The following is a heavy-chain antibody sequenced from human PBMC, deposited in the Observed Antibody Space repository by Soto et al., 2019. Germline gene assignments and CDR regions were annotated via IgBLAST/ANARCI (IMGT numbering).Heavy chain of an antibody. CDR3: AKSGSSGWYGWFDP. J-gene: IGHJ5*02. Sequence: QITLKESGPPLVKPTQTLTLPCIFSGFSLRTSGVGVGWIRQPPGKALEWLGFIYWNDDKRYSPSLKSRLTITKDTSKNQVVLTMTNMDPVDTATYYCAKSGSSGWYGWFDPWGQGTLVTVSS. D-gene: IGHD6-19*01. V-gene: IGHV2-5*01. CDR2: IYWNDDK. CDR1: GFSLRTSGVG.